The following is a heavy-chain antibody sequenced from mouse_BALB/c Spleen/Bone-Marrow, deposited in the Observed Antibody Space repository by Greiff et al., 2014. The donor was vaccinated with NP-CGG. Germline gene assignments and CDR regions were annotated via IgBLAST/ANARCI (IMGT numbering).Heavy chain of an antibody. CDR3: AREYGNYNYALDY. D-gene: IGHD2-10*02. J-gene: IGHJ4*01. CDR1: GYIFTSYW. CDR2: IYPGTGTT. Sequence: QVQLKESGAELVRPGASVKLSCTTSGYIFTSYWIHWVKQRSGQGLEWIARIYPGTGTTFYNEKFKGKATLTADQSSSTAYLQLSSLKSEDPVVYFCAREYGNYNYALDYWGQGTSVTVSS. V-gene: IGHV1S132*01.